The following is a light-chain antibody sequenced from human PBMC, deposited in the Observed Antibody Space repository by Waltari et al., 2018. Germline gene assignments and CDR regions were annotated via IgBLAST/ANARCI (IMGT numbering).Light chain of an antibody. V-gene: IGKV3-20*01. CDR3: QPYGSSPVYT. CDR2: SAS. J-gene: IGKJ2*01. CDR1: QSVSSRH. Sequence: EIVLTQSPGTLSLSPGERATLSCRASQSVSSRHLAWYQHKPGQAPRLLIYSASSRASGIPDRFSGSGSGTDFTHTITRLEPEDIGVYYCQPYGSSPVYTFGQGTKLEI.